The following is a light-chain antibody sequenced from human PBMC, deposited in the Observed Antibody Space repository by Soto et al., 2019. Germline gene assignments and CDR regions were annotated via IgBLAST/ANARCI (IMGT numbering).Light chain of an antibody. V-gene: IGKV3-11*01. CDR1: QSVSSY. J-gene: IGKJ5*01. Sequence: EIVLTQSPATLSLSPGERATISCRASQSVSSYLAGYQQKPGQAPRLLIYDASNRATGIPARFSGSGSGTDFTLTISSLEPEDFAVYYCQQRRNWPPTFGQGTRLEIK. CDR2: DAS. CDR3: QQRRNWPPT.